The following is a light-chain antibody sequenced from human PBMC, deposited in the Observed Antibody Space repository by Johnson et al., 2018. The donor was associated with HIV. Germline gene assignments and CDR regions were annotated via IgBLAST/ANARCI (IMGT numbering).Light chain of an antibody. CDR3: GTWDSSLSAPYV. CDR2: ENN. J-gene: IGLJ1*01. Sequence: QSVLTQPPSVSAPPGQKVTISCSGSSSNIENNYVSWYQQLPETAPKLLIYENNKRPSGIPDRFSGSKSGTSATLCVTGLQTGDEADYFCGTWDSSLSAPYVFGTGTKVTVL. CDR1: SSNIENNY. V-gene: IGLV1-51*02.